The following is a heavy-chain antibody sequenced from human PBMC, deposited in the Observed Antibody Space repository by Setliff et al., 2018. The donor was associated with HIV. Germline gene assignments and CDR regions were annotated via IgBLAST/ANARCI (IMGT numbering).Heavy chain of an antibody. V-gene: IGHV4-34*01. CDR1: GGSFSDYY. Sequence: PSETLSLTCAVYGGSFSDYYWSWIRQPPGKGLEWIGEINHSGSTNYSPSLKSRVTISVDTSKNQFSLKLSSVTAADTAVYYCARPALGIGGGSRFDNWGQGTRVTVSS. D-gene: IGHD3-10*01. CDR3: ARPALGIGGGSRFDN. CDR2: INHSGST. J-gene: IGHJ4*02.